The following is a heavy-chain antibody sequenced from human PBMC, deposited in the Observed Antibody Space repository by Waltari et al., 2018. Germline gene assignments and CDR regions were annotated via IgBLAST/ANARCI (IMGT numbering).Heavy chain of an antibody. CDR2: INPNIGGT. V-gene: IGHV1-2*06. D-gene: IGHD3-22*01. J-gene: IGHJ4*02. CDR1: GYTFTGYY. Sequence: VQLVQSGAEVKKPGASVKVSCKASGYTFTGYYMHWLRQAPGQRREGMGRINPNIGGTKYAQKFQGRVSMTRDTSISTAYLELSRLRSDDTAVYYCESALYYYASSGYLPFDSWGQGTLVTVSS. CDR3: ESALYYYASSGYLPFDS.